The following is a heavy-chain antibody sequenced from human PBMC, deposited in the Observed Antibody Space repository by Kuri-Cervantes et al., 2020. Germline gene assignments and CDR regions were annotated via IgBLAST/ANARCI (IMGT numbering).Heavy chain of an antibody. V-gene: IGHV1-69*13. CDR3: ARAPPSAGTDEELFYYYYGMDV. Sequence: SAMMFCKASGGTSSSYAISRVRQDPGEGVEWMGGIIPIFGTANYAQKFQSRVTITADESTSTAYMVLSSLRTGDTAVYYYARAPPSAGTDEELFYYYYGMDVWGQGTTVTVSS. J-gene: IGHJ6*02. CDR2: IIPIFGTA. D-gene: IGHD6-13*01. CDR1: GGTSSSYA.